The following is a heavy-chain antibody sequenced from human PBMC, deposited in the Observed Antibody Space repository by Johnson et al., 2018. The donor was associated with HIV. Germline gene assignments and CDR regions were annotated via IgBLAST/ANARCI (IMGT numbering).Heavy chain of an antibody. V-gene: IGHV3-30*03. CDR1: GFTFSTYW. CDR2: ISLDGSNK. CDR3: VRDAFDFRDATGRFGGAGFDI. Sequence: QVQLVESGGGLVQPGGSLRLSCAASGFTFSTYWMNWVRQAPGKGLEWVSVISLDGSNKYYADSVKGRFTISRDNAKNSLYLQMNSRRAEDTAVYYCVRDAFDFRDATGRFGGAGFDIWGQGTVVTVSS. D-gene: IGHD3-16*01. J-gene: IGHJ3*02.